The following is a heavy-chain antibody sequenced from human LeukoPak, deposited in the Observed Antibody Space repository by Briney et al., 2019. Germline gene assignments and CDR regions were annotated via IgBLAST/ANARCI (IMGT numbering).Heavy chain of an antibody. CDR1: GGSFSGYY. V-gene: IGHV4-34*01. J-gene: IGHJ5*02. CDR3: ARGKAAAGEYNWFDP. CDR2: INHSGST. Sequence: SETLSLTCAVYGGSFSGYYWSWIRQPPGKGLEWIGEINHSGSTNYNPSLKGRVTISVDTSKNQFSLKLSSVTAADTAVYYCARGKAAAGEYNWFDPWGQGTLVTVSS. D-gene: IGHD6-13*01.